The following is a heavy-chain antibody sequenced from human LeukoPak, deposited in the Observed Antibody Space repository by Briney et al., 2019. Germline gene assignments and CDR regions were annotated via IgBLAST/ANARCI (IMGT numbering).Heavy chain of an antibody. CDR1: GFTFSNNG. D-gene: IGHD1-1*01. CDR2: IKGGGGGT. Sequence: GGSLRLSCAASGFTFSNNGMSWVRQAPGKGLEWVASIKGGGGGTYYADSVKGRFTISRDNSKNTLYLKMNSLRAEVTAVYSCTRGRPKLFTSDRSSVQVGFDYWGQGTLVTVSS. J-gene: IGHJ4*02. V-gene: IGHV3-23*01. CDR3: TRGRPKLFTSDRSSVQVGFDY.